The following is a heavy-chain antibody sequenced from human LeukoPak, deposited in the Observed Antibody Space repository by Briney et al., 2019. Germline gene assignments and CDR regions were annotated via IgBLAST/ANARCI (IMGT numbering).Heavy chain of an antibody. V-gene: IGHV3-7*01. D-gene: IGHD4-23*01. J-gene: IGHJ4*02. Sequence: GGSLRLSCAASGFTFNSHWMSWVRQAPERGLEWVANINQDGSERNHVDSVRGRFTISRDNAKNSLYLQMNSLRVEDTAVYYCARDVNGGSFDYWGQGTLVSVSS. CDR3: ARDVNGGSFDY. CDR2: INQDGSER. CDR1: GFTFNSHW.